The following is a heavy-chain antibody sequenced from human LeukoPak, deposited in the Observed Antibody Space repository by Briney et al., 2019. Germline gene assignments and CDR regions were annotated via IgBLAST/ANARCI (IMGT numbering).Heavy chain of an antibody. J-gene: IGHJ4*02. CDR1: GGSISSSSYY. CDR2: IFYSGTT. V-gene: IGHV4-39*01. Sequence: SETLSLTCTVSGGSISSSSYYWGWIRQPPGRGLEWIASIFYSGTTYYNPSLKSRVTISMDTSKKQISLRLSCVSATDTAIYYCARRSRLYKHETTGYHDSWGQGTRVTVSS. D-gene: IGHD3-9*01. CDR3: ARRSRLYKHETTGYHDS.